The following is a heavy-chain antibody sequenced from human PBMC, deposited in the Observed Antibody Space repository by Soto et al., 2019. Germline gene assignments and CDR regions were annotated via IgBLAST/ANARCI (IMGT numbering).Heavy chain of an antibody. J-gene: IGHJ4*02. Sequence: SETVSLTCAVYGGSFSGYCWTWIRQPPWEGLEWVVEINQSGSTNYDPSRNSRVTISVDTSKNQFALKLSSVTAADTAAYYCARGTTVTAVVRSDAPDKYYCDSCGQVTLVTVS. D-gene: IGHD3-22*01. CDR1: GGSFSGYC. CDR2: INQSGST. V-gene: IGHV4-34*01. CDR3: ARGTTVTAVVRSDAPDKYYCDS.